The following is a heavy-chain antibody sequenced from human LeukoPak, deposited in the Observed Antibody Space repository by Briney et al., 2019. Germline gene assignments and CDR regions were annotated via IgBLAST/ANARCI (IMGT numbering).Heavy chain of an antibody. J-gene: IGHJ4*02. V-gene: IGHV3-30*18. CDR2: ISYDESNK. CDR1: GFTFSTYG. Sequence: GGSLRLSCAASGFTFSTYGMHWVRQAPGKGLEWVAVISYDESNKYYADSVKGRFTISRDNSKNTLYLQMNSLRAEDTAVYYCAKDRWGIAAGDYWGQGTLVTVSS. CDR3: AKDRWGIAAGDY. D-gene: IGHD6-25*01.